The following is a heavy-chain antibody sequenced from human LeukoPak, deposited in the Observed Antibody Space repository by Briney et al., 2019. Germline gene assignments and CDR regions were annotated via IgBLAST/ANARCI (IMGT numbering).Heavy chain of an antibody. Sequence: GGSLRLSCAASGFTFSSYGMSWVRQAPGKGLEWVSAISGSGGSTYYADSVKGRFTISRDNSKNTLYLQMNSLRAEDTAVYYCARASGPNLWAYAFDIWGQGTMVTVSS. CDR1: GFTFSSYG. V-gene: IGHV3-23*01. D-gene: IGHD3-10*01. CDR2: ISGSGGST. CDR3: ARASGPNLWAYAFDI. J-gene: IGHJ3*02.